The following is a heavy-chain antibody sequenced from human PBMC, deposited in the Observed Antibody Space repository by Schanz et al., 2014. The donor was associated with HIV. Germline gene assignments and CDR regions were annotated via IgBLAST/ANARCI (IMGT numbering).Heavy chain of an antibody. V-gene: IGHV3-21*04. CDR3: AGVEAGGFY. CDR1: GFTFDKYS. CDR2: ISSSGSFSFT. J-gene: IGHJ4*02. D-gene: IGHD6-13*01. Sequence: VQLVESGGGVVQPGRSLRLSCVVSGFTFDKYSINWVRQAPGKGLEWVSSISSSGSFSFTHHADSVKGRFTISRDNAKNSLYLQMNSLRGEDTAVYYCAGVEAGGFYWGRGTLVTVSS.